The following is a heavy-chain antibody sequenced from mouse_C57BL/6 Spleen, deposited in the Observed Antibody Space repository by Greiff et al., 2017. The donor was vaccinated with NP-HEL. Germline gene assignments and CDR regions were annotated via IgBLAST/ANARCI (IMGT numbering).Heavy chain of an antibody. Sequence: EVQLVESGGGLVQPGGSMKLSCAASGFTFSDAWMDWVRQSPEKGLEWVAEIRNKANNHATYYAESVKGRFTISRDDSKSSVYLQMNSLRAEDTGCYYYSLYYGYDGFAYWGQGTLVTVSA. J-gene: IGHJ3*01. CDR1: GFTFSDAW. V-gene: IGHV6-6*01. CDR3: SLYYGYDGFAY. CDR2: IRNKANNHAT. D-gene: IGHD2-2*01.